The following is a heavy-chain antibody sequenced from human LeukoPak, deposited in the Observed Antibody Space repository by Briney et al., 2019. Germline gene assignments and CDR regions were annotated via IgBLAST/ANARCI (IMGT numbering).Heavy chain of an antibody. J-gene: IGHJ4*02. D-gene: IGHD2-8*02. CDR3: ARQARYCSGGTCFDS. CDR1: GGSISSYH. CDR2: IYSSGST. V-gene: IGHV4-59*08. Sequence: PSETLSLTCTVSGGSISSYHWSWIRRTPGKGLEWIGHIYSSGSTNYIPSLKSRVTISVDTSKNQFSLKLSSVTAADTAVYFCARQARYCSGGTCFDSWGQGTLVAVSS.